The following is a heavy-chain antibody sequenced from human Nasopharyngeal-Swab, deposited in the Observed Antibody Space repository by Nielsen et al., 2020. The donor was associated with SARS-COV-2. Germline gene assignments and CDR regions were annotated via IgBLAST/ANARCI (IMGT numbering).Heavy chain of an antibody. D-gene: IGHD2-2*01. Sequence: RKGLEWIGRIYTSGSTNYNPSLKSRVTISVDTSKNQFSLKLSSVTAADTAVYYCARGRVVPAASRYGMDVWGQGTTVTVSS. J-gene: IGHJ6*02. CDR3: ARGRVVPAASRYGMDV. V-gene: IGHV4-61*02. CDR2: IYTSGST.